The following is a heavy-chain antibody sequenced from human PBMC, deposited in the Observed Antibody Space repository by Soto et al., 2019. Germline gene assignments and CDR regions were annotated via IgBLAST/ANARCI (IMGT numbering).Heavy chain of an antibody. V-gene: IGHV3-53*01. Sequence: GSLRLSCAASGFTVSSNYMSWVRQAPGKGLEWVSVIYSGGSTYYADSVKGRFTISRDNSKNTLYLQMNSLRAEDTAVYYCARQLRDGYPALGWFDPWGQGTLVTVSS. CDR3: ARQLRDGYPALGWFDP. J-gene: IGHJ5*02. CDR2: IYSGGST. D-gene: IGHD5-12*01. CDR1: GFTVSSNY.